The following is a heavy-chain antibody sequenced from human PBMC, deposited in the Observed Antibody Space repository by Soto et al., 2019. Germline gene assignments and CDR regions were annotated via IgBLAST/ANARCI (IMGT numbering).Heavy chain of an antibody. V-gene: IGHV1-18*01. CDR1: GYTFITYG. J-gene: IGHJ6*02. D-gene: IGHD2-15*01. CDR3: ARGYCSGGSCNYYYGMDV. CDR2: ISSYNGNT. Sequence: ASVKVSCKASGYTFITYGISWVRQAPGQGLEWMGWISSYNGNTNYAQKLQGRVTMTTDTSTSTAYMELRSLRYDDTAVYYFARGYCSGGSCNYYYGMDVWGQGTTVTVSS.